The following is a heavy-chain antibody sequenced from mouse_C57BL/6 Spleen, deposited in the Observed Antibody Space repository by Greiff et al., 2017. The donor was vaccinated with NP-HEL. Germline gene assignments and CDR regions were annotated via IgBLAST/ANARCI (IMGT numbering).Heavy chain of an antibody. V-gene: IGHV14-4*01. CDR3: TTTGALIDY. Sequence: EVQLQQSGAELVRPGASVKLSCPASGFNIKDDYMHWVKQRPEQGLEWIGWIDPENGVTEDASKFQGKATITADTSSNTAYLQLSSLTSEDTAVYYCTTTGALIDYWGQGTTLTVSS. CDR2: IDPENGVT. CDR1: GFNIKDDY. J-gene: IGHJ2*01. D-gene: IGHD1-1*01.